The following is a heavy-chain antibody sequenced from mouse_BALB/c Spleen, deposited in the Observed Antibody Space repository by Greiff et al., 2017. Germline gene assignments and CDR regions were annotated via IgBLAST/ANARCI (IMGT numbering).Heavy chain of an antibody. CDR2: INPSSGYT. V-gene: IGHV1-4*01. J-gene: IGHJ4*01. CDR3: ARLDY. CDR1: GYTFTSYT. Sequence: VQLQQSGADLARPGASVKMSCKASGYTFTSYTMPWVKQRPGQGLEWIGYINPSSGYTNYNQKFKDKATWTADKSSSTACMQLSSLTSEDTAVYYCARLDYWGQGTSVTVSS.